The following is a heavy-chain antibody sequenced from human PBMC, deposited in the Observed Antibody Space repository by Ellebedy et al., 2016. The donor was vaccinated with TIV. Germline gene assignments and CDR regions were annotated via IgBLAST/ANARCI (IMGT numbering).Heavy chain of an antibody. CDR3: ARLSSCSWFPPKFYYFDS. CDR2: MNQDGSEK. D-gene: IGHD6-13*01. Sequence: PGGSLRLSCTASGFTFSSFWMSWVRQAPGKGLEWVANMNQDGSEKYYVDSVKGRFTISRDNARNSLSLQMNGLRADDTAVYFCARLSSCSWFPPKFYYFDSWGQGTLVTFSS. J-gene: IGHJ4*02. V-gene: IGHV3-7*01. CDR1: GFTFSSFW.